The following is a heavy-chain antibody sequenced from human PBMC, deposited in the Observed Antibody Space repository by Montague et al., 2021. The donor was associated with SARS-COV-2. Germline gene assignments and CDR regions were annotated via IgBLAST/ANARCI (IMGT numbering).Heavy chain of an antibody. Sequence: SETLSLTCSVSGGSINNYYWGWVRQSPGKGLEWIGYIYYSGSVTTSYNPSLKSRSTISVDTSNNQFSLRLSSVTAADTAVYYCARAYCGGDCHVGPWGQGILVTVSS. CDR1: GGSINNYY. CDR2: IYYSGSVTT. D-gene: IGHD2-21*02. CDR3: ARAYCGGDCHVGP. V-gene: IGHV4-59*13. J-gene: IGHJ5*02.